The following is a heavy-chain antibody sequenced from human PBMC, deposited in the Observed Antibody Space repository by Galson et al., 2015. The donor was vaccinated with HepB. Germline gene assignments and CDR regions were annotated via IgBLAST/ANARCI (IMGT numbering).Heavy chain of an antibody. V-gene: IGHV3-30*18. J-gene: IGHJ5*02. CDR1: GFTFSSYG. CDR2: ISYDGSNK. Sequence: SLRLSCAASGFTFSSYGMHWVRQAPGKGLEWVAVISYDGSNKYYADSVKGRFTISRDNSKNTLYLQMNSLRAEDTAVYYYAKALTIFGVVNSNWFDPWGQGTLVTVSS. D-gene: IGHD3-3*01. CDR3: AKALTIFGVVNSNWFDP.